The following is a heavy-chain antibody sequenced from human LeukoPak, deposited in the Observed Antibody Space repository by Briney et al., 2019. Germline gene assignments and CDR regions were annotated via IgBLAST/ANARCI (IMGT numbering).Heavy chain of an antibody. CDR1: GGSFSGYY. CDR2: IYYSGST. Sequence: KPSETLSLTCAVYGGSFSGYYWSWIRQPPGKGLEWIGYIYYSGSTNYNPSLKSRVTISVDTSKNQFSLKLSSVTAADTAVYYCARDRYSSFDYWGQGTLVTVSS. V-gene: IGHV4-59*01. D-gene: IGHD6-19*01. J-gene: IGHJ4*02. CDR3: ARDRYSSFDY.